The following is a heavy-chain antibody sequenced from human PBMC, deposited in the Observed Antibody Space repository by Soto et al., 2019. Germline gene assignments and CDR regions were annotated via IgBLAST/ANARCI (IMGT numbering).Heavy chain of an antibody. CDR2: IWYDGSNK. CDR3: SRETYCTNGVCYYYYYYGMDV. V-gene: IGHV3-33*01. D-gene: IGHD2-8*01. J-gene: IGHJ6*02. Sequence: QVQLVESGGGVVQPGRSLRLSCAASGFTFSSYGMHWVRQAPGKGLEWVAVIWYDGSNKYYADSVKGRFTISRDNSKNTLYQQINSLRAEDTAVYYCSRETYCTNGVCYYYYYYGMDVWGQGTTVTVSS. CDR1: GFTFSSYG.